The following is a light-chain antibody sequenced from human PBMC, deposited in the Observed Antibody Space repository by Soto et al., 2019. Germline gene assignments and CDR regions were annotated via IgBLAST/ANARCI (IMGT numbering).Light chain of an antibody. CDR2: DAS. CDR3: QQSFGPPWT. CDR1: QSISTW. J-gene: IGKJ1*01. V-gene: IGKV1-5*01. Sequence: DIQMTQSPSTLSASVGDRVTITCRASQSISTWLAWYQQKPGKAPKLLIYDASSLQSGVPSRFSGHGSGTDFTLTISSLQPEDVAVYYCQQSFGPPWTFGQGTRVELK.